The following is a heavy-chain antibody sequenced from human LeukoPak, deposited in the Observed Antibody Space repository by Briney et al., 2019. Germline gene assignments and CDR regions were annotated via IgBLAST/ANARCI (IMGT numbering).Heavy chain of an antibody. CDR3: AWKSASGYYSNFDY. D-gene: IGHD3-22*01. Sequence: GASVKVSCKASGYTFTDSYMHWVRQAPGQGLKWMGWINPYSGGTNYAQEFQGRVTMTRDTSISTAYMELSRLTSDDTAVYYCAWKSASGYYSNFDYWGQGTLVTVSS. J-gene: IGHJ4*02. V-gene: IGHV1-2*02. CDR1: GYTFTDSY. CDR2: INPYSGGT.